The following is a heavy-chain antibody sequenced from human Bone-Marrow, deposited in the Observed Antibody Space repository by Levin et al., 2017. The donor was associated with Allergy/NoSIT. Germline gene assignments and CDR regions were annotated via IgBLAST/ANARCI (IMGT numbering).Heavy chain of an antibody. J-gene: IGHJ6*02. CDR1: GFTFSTYA. V-gene: IGHV3-23*01. D-gene: IGHD5-12*01. CDR2: ISGNGDRT. Sequence: AGGSLRLSCAAPGFTFSTYAMTWVRQAPGKGLQWVSSISGNGDRTFYADSVKGRVTISRDNFRNILYLQMNSLRGEDTAVYYCAKSGGYDLYYYYGMDVWGQGTTVTVSS. CDR3: AKSGGYDLYYYYGMDV.